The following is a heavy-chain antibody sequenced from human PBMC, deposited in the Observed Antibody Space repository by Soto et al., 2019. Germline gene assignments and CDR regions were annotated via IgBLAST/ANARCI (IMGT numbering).Heavy chain of an antibody. Sequence: GGSLRLSCAASGFTFGSYGMNWVRQVPGKGLEWISSISGSGGSTYYADFAKGRFTISRDNSKNTVYLRMNSLRAEDTAVYYCAKGDRQEEVRYYYYGMDVWGQGTTVTVSS. CDR1: GFTFGSYG. D-gene: IGHD2-15*01. J-gene: IGHJ6*02. CDR2: ISGSGGST. CDR3: AKGDRQEEVRYYYYGMDV. V-gene: IGHV3-23*01.